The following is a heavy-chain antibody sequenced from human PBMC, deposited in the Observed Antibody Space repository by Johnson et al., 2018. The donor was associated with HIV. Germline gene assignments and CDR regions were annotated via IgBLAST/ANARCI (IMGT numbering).Heavy chain of an antibody. CDR2: ISNDGSNT. V-gene: IGHV3-30*01. J-gene: IGHJ3*02. CDR1: GFTFSDYS. Sequence: QMQLVESGGNVVQPGRSQRLSCAASGFTFSDYSMHWVRQAPGKGLEWVAIISNDGSNTYFADSVKGRFTISRDNFKNTVYLQMNSLRTVDTAVYYCARGYTWNDVSIWGQGTMVTVSS. D-gene: IGHD1-1*01. CDR3: ARGYTWNDVSI.